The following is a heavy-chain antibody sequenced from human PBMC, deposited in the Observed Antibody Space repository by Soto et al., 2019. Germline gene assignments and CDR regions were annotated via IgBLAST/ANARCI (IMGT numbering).Heavy chain of an antibody. D-gene: IGHD2-15*01. V-gene: IGHV4-59*08. J-gene: IGHJ4*02. CDR1: GGSISSYY. Sequence: SETLSLTCTVSGGSISSYYWSWIRQPPGKGLEWIGYIYYSGSTNYNPSLKSRVTISVDTSKNQFSLKLSSVPAADTAVYYCARHGYCSGGSCFLAFDYWGQGTLVTVSS. CDR3: ARHGYCSGGSCFLAFDY. CDR2: IYYSGST.